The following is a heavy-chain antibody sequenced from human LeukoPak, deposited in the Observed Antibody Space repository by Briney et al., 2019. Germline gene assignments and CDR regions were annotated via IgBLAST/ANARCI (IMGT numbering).Heavy chain of an antibody. J-gene: IGHJ4*02. D-gene: IGHD3-22*01. CDR2: IIPIFGTA. V-gene: IGHV1-69*13. Sequence: GASVKVSCKASGGTFSSYAISWVRQAPGQGLEWMGGIIPIFGTANYAQKFQGRVTITADESTSTAYMELSSLRSEDTAVYYCAREDDDSSGSYYFDYWGQGTLVTVSS. CDR3: AREDDDSSGSYYFDY. CDR1: GGTFSSYA.